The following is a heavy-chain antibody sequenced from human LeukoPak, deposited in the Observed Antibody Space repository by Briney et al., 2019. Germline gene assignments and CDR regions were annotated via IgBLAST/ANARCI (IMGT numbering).Heavy chain of an antibody. V-gene: IGHV1-8*03. CDR2: MTPNRGNT. Sequence: ASVKVSCKASGYIFTRYDINWVRQATGQGFEWMGWMTPNRGNTGYAQKFQGRVTITRNTSISTAYMELSSLRSEDTAVYYCARGQGRVGGYYYYYMDVWGKGTTVTVSS. J-gene: IGHJ6*03. CDR1: GYIFTRYD. D-gene: IGHD3-16*01. CDR3: ARGQGRVGGYYYYYMDV.